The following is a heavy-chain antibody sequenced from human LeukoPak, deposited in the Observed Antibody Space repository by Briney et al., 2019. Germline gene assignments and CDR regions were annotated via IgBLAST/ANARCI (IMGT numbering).Heavy chain of an antibody. CDR2: IWYDGSNH. Sequence: GGTLRLSCAASGFTFRSYGMHWVRQAPGKGLEWVAVIWYDGSNHYYADSVKGRFTISRDNSKNTLYLQMNSLRAEDTAVYYCARGDIVGATTTPFDYWGQGTLVTVSS. CDR3: ARGDIVGATTTPFDY. J-gene: IGHJ4*02. D-gene: IGHD1-26*01. CDR1: GFTFRSYG. V-gene: IGHV3-33*01.